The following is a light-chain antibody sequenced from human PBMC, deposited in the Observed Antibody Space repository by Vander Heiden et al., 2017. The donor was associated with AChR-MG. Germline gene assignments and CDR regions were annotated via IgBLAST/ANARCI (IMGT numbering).Light chain of an antibody. CDR2: DAS. Sequence: DIQMTQSPSSLSASVGDRVTITCQASQDITYYLNWYQQKPGKAPKLLIYDASYLETGVPSRFSGSGSGTDFTFTISSLQPEDIATYYCQQDDNLSITFGQGTRLDIK. J-gene: IGKJ5*01. CDR1: QDITYY. V-gene: IGKV1-33*01. CDR3: QQDDNLSIT.